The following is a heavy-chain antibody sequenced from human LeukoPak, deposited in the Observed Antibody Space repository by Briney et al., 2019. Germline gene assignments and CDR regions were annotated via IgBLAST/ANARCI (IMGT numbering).Heavy chain of an antibody. J-gene: IGHJ4*02. CDR3: AKALYSGHDY. Sequence: GGSLRLSCAASGFTFSTYAMSWVRQAPGKGLECVSALSGNGNTIYYADSVKGRFTISRDNSKNTLSLQMNSLRAEDTAVYYCAKALYSGHDYWGQGTLVTVSS. CDR2: LSGNGNTI. D-gene: IGHD1-26*01. V-gene: IGHV3-23*01. CDR1: GFTFSTYA.